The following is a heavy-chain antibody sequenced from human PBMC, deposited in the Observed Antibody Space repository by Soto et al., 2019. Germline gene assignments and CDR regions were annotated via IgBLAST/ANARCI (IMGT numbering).Heavy chain of an antibody. Sequence: QVQLVQSGAEVKKPGSSVKVSCKASGGTFSSYAISWVRQAPGQGLEWMGGIIPIFGTANYAQKFQGRVTITADKSTSTAYMELSSLRSEDTAVYYCASGQFWSGPLLVVYFQHCGQGTLVTVSS. CDR3: ASGQFWSGPLLVVYFQH. CDR2: IIPIFGTA. V-gene: IGHV1-69*06. J-gene: IGHJ1*01. CDR1: GGTFSSYA. D-gene: IGHD3-3*01.